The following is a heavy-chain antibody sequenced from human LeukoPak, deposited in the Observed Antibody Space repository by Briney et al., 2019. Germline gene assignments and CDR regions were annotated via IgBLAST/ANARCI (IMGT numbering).Heavy chain of an antibody. D-gene: IGHD2-2*01. CDR1: GFTFSNYN. CDR3: AREHQEGFEY. Sequence: NSGGSLRLSCAASGFTFSNYNMNWVRQAPGKGLEWVSSICSSSSSCIYYADSVKGRFTISRDNAKNSLYLQMNSLRAEDTAVYYCAREHQEGFEYWGQGALVTVSS. CDR2: ICSSSSSCI. V-gene: IGHV3-21*01. J-gene: IGHJ4*02.